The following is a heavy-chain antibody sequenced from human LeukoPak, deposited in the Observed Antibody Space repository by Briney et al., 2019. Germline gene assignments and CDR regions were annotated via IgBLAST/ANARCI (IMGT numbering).Heavy chain of an antibody. CDR3: ARYLYGVHFDY. CDR1: GGSISSYY. J-gene: IGHJ4*02. CDR2: IYYSGST. D-gene: IGHD4-17*01. V-gene: IGHV4-59*08. Sequence: SETLSLTCTVSGGSISSYYWSWIRQPPGKGLEWIGYIYYSGSTNYNPSLKSRVTISVATSKNQFSLKLSSVTAADTAVYYCARYLYGVHFDYWGQGTLVTVSS.